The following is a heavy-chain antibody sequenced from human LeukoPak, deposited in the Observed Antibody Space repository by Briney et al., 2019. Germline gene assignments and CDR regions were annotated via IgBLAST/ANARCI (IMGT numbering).Heavy chain of an antibody. Sequence: PGGSLRLSCEASEFTFNNYVMSWVRQAPGKGLEWVSSIGDGGARINYADSVKGRFTLSRDNSINTLYLQMNSLRAEDTAVYFCVNSYSSSRRGAFDIWGRGTMVIVSS. J-gene: IGHJ3*02. CDR2: IGDGGARI. D-gene: IGHD6-13*01. V-gene: IGHV3-23*01. CDR1: EFTFNNYV. CDR3: VNSYSSSRRGAFDI.